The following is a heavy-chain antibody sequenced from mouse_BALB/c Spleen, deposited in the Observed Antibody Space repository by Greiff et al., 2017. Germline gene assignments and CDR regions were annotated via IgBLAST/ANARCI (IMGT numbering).Heavy chain of an antibody. D-gene: IGHD1-1*01. J-gene: IGHJ2*01. Sequence: QVQLQQSGAELARPGASVKLSCKASGYTFTDYYINWVKQRTGQGLEWIGEIYPGSGNTYYNEKFKGKATLTADKSSSTASMQLSSLTSEDSAVYFCARGYYGSSGYFDYWGQGTTLTVSS. V-gene: IGHV1-77*01. CDR2: IYPGSGNT. CDR1: GYTFTDYY. CDR3: ARGYYGSSGYFDY.